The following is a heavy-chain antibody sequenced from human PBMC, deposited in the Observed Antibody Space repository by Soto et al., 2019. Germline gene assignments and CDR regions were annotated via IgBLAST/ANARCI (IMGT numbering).Heavy chain of an antibody. D-gene: IGHD4-4*01. Sequence: GGSLRLSCAASGFPFSSYVLSWVRQAPGTGLEWVSGISGGGSNTFYADSVKGRFTISRDNSKNTLLLQMNSLGAEDTAVYYCAKDSNKYSSSLRGRYFDYWGQGIGVTVSS. V-gene: IGHV3-23*01. CDR2: ISGGGSNT. CDR1: GFPFSSYV. J-gene: IGHJ4*02. CDR3: AKDSNKYSSSLRGRYFDY.